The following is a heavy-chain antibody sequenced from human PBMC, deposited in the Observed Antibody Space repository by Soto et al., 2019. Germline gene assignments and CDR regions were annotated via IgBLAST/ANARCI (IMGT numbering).Heavy chain of an antibody. Sequence: SETLSLTCTVSGGSISSTSYYWGWIRQPPGKGLEWIGSIYYSGSTYYNPSLKSRVTISVDTSKNQFSLKLSSVTAADTAVYYCARHRGIAAARDYWGQGTLVTVSS. V-gene: IGHV4-39*01. J-gene: IGHJ4*02. CDR3: ARHRGIAAARDY. CDR2: IYYSGST. D-gene: IGHD6-13*01. CDR1: GGSISSTSYY.